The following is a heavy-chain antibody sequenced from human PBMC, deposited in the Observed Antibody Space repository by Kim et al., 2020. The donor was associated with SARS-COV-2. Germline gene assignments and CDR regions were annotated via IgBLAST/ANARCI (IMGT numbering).Heavy chain of an antibody. CDR3: AKWGYDYVWGSYRSGDYFDY. D-gene: IGHD3-16*02. Sequence: GGSLRLSCAASGFTFSSYGMHWVRQAPGKGLEWVAVISYDGSNKYYADSVKGRFTISRDNSKNTLYLQMNSLRAEDTAVYYCAKWGYDYVWGSYRSGDYFDYWGQGTLVTVSS. CDR2: ISYDGSNK. CDR1: GFTFSSYG. V-gene: IGHV3-30*18. J-gene: IGHJ4*02.